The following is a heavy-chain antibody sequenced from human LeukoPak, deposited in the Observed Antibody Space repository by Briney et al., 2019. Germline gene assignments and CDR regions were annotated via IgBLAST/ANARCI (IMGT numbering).Heavy chain of an antibody. CDR3: ARYYYGSGSYYSDY. CDR2: ISAYNGNT. J-gene: IGHJ4*02. D-gene: IGHD3-10*01. V-gene: IGHV1-18*01. CDR1: GYTFTSYG. Sequence: ASVKVSCKASGYTFTSYGISWVRQAPGQGLELMGWISAYNGNTNYAQKLQGRVTMTTDTSTSTAYMELRSLRSDDTAVYYCARYYYGSGSYYSDYWGQGTLVTVSS.